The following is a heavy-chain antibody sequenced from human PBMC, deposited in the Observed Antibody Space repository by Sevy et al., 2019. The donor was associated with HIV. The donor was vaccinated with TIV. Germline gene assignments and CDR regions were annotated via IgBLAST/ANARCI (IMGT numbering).Heavy chain of an antibody. CDR2: IRYDGSNK. V-gene: IGHV3-30*02. CDR1: GFTFSSYG. D-gene: IGHD5-18*01. J-gene: IGHJ6*02. CDR3: AKGDRGYSYGYNYYYGMDV. Sequence: GGSLRLSCAASGFTFSSYGMHWVRQAPGKGLEWVEFIRYDGSNKYYADSVKGRFTISRDNSKNTLYLQMNSLRAEDTAVYYCAKGDRGYSYGYNYYYGMDVWGQGTTVTVSS.